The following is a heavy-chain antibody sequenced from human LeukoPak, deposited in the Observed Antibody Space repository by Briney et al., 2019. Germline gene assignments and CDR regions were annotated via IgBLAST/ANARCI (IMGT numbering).Heavy chain of an antibody. CDR1: GGSISSYY. V-gene: IGHV4-59*01. Sequence: PSETLSLTCTVSGGSISSYYWSWIRQPPGKGLEWIGYIYYSGSTNYNPSLKSRVTISVDTSKNQFSLKLSSVTAADTAVYYCARDRDYGDYGEPGYNWFDPWGQGTLVTVSS. CDR3: ARDRDYGDYGEPGYNWFDP. CDR2: IYYSGST. D-gene: IGHD4-17*01. J-gene: IGHJ5*02.